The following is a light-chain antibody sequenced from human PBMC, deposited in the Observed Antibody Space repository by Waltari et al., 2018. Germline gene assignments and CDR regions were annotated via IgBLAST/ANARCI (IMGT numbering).Light chain of an antibody. CDR3: QSYDSGQWV. CDR1: SSNIGAGSD. V-gene: IGLV1-40*01. Sequence: QSVLTQPPSVSGAPGQRVTISCTGSSSNIGAGSDVHWYQQFSGTAPKLLIFDNDNRPAGVPDRFSGSRSGTSAYLAITGRQTDDEADYFCQSYDSGQWVFGGGTKVTVL. CDR2: DND. J-gene: IGLJ3*02.